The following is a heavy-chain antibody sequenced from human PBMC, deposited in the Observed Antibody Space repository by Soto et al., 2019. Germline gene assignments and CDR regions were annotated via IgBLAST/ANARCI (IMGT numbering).Heavy chain of an antibody. J-gene: IGHJ4*02. V-gene: IGHV4-31*03. Sequence: QVQLQESGPGLVKPSQTLSLTCTVSGGSISSGGYYWSWIRQHPGKGLEWIGYIYYSGSTYYNPSLKSRVTISVDTSKNQFSLKLSSVTAADTAVYYCARVSCSSGYCKDYFDYWGQGTLVTVSS. CDR2: IYYSGST. CDR3: ARVSCSSGYCKDYFDY. CDR1: GGSISSGGYY. D-gene: IGHD3-22*01.